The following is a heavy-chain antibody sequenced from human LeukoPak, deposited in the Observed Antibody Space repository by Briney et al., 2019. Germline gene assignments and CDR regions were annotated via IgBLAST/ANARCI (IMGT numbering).Heavy chain of an antibody. CDR1: GFTFSSYV. CDR3: AKSPRDGYNLFDY. Sequence: PGGSLRLSCAASGFTFSSYVMTWVRQAPGKGLEWVSVISGSGDGTYYADSVKGRFTISRDNSKNTLYLQMNSLRAEDTAVYYCAKSPRDGYNLFDYWGQGTLVTVSS. D-gene: IGHD5-24*01. J-gene: IGHJ4*02. V-gene: IGHV3-23*01. CDR2: ISGSGDGT.